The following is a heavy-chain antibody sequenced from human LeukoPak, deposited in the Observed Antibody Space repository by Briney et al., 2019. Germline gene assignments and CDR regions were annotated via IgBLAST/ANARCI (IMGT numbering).Heavy chain of an antibody. CDR3: ASSNYYDSSGHDY. CDR2: IYHSGST. D-gene: IGHD3-22*01. CDR1: GGSISSGGYS. V-gene: IGHV4-30-2*01. Sequence: PSQTLSLTCAVSGGSISSGGYSWSWIRQPPGKGLEWIGYIYHSGSTYYNPSLRSRVAISVDRSKNQFSLKLSSVTAADTAVYYCASSNYYDSSGHDYWGQGTLVTVSS. J-gene: IGHJ4*02.